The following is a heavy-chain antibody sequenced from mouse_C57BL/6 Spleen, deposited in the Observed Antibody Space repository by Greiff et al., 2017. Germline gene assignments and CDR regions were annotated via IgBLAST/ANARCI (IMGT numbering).Heavy chain of an antibody. CDR1: GYTFTDYN. Sequence: VQLKESGPELVKPGASVKMSCKASGYTFTDYNMHWVKQSHGKSLEWIGYINPNNGGTSYNQKFKGKATLTVNKSSSTAYMELRSLTSEDSAVYYCARYPHYYGSSYAMDYWGQGTSVTVSS. CDR2: INPNNGGT. D-gene: IGHD1-1*01. V-gene: IGHV1-22*01. CDR3: ARYPHYYGSSYAMDY. J-gene: IGHJ4*01.